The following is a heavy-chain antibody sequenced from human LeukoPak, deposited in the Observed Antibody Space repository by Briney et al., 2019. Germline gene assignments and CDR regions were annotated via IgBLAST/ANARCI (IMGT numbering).Heavy chain of an antibody. CDR1: GFTFSTYS. J-gene: IGHJ4*02. V-gene: IGHV3-30*04. D-gene: IGHD1-26*01. CDR3: ASSFSGSYGDY. Sequence: GGSLRLSCAASGFTFSTYSIHWVRQAPGKGLEWVVAISYDVSNKYYADSVKGRFTISRDNSRNTLYLQMNSLRVEDTAVHYCASSFSGSYGDYWGQGTLVTVSS. CDR2: ISYDVSNK.